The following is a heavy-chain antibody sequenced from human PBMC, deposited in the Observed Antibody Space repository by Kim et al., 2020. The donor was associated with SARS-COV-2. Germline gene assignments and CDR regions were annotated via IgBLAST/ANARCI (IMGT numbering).Heavy chain of an antibody. J-gene: IGHJ5*01. V-gene: IGHV3-23*01. CDR1: GFTFSSYA. Sequence: GGSLRLSCAASGFTFSSYAMSWVRQVPGKGLEWVSTLSGSGGSTYYADSVKGRFTISRDNSKNTLYLQMNSLRAEDTAVYYCAKDRGPYYDVLTGYPPHDSWGQGTVVTVSS. CDR3: AKDRGPYYDVLTGYPPHDS. D-gene: IGHD3-9*01. CDR2: LSGSGGST.